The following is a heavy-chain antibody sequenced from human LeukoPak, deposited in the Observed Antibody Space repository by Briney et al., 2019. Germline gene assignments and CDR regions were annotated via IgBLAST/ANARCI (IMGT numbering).Heavy chain of an antibody. CDR2: ISSNGGST. CDR1: GFTFSSYA. J-gene: IGHJ6*03. D-gene: IGHD3-10*01. V-gene: IGHV3-64*01. Sequence: GGSLRLSCAASGFTFSSYAMHWVRQAPGKGLEYVSAISSNGGSTYYANSVKGRFTISRDNSKNTLYLQMGSLRAEDMAVYYCARGGADGSGSYYNWGYYYYYYMDVWGKGTTVTNSS. CDR3: ARGGADGSGSYYNWGYYYYYYMDV.